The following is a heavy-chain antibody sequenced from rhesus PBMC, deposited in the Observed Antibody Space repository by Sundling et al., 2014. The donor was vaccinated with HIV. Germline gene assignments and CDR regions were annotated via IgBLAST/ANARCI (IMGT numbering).Heavy chain of an antibody. CDR1: GGSISSNY. J-gene: IGHJ4*01. Sequence: QVQLQESGPGLVKPSETLSLTCAVSGGSISSNYWSWIRQAPGKGLEWIGYIYGGSTTTKYNPSLKSRVTILKDTSKNQFSLKLSSVTAADTAIYYCARELGGRLGFRIDYWGQGVLVTVSS. D-gene: IGHD2-39*01. CDR3: ARELGGRLGFRIDY. CDR2: IYGGSTTT. V-gene: IGHV4-147*01.